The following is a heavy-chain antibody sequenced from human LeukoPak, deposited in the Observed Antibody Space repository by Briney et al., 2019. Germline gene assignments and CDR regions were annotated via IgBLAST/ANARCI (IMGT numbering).Heavy chain of an antibody. D-gene: IGHD3-3*01. CDR1: GYTFTGYY. CDR2: INPNSGGT. J-gene: IGHJ4*02. CDR3: ARTIFWSGYPYFDY. Sequence: ASVKVSCKASGYTFTGYYMHWVRQAPGQGLEWMGWINPNSGGTNYAQKFQGRVTMTRDTSISTAYMELSRLRSDDTAVYHCARTIFWSGYPYFDYWGQGTLVTVSS. V-gene: IGHV1-2*02.